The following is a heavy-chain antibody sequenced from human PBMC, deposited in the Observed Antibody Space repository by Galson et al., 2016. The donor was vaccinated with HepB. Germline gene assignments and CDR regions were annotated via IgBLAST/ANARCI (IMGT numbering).Heavy chain of an antibody. J-gene: IGHJ4*02. CDR1: GGTFSNYA. D-gene: IGHD2-8*01. V-gene: IGHV1-69*13. CDR2: ILPMFGTA. CDR3: ARDSYCTSRNCNADFDY. Sequence: SVKVSCKASGGTFSNYAISWLRQAPGQGPEWMGGILPMFGTANYAPKVQGRVTFTADATTSTAYIELSSLRSDDTAVYYCARDSYCTSRNCNADFDYWGQGTLVPVSS.